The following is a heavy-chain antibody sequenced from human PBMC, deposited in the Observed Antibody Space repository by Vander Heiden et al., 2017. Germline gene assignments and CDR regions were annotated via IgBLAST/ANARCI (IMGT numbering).Heavy chain of an antibody. CDR2: ISWNSGSI. CDR3: AKDTGGSGSYKFDY. CDR1: GFTFDDYA. J-gene: IGHJ4*02. Sequence: EVQLVESGGGLVQPGRSLRLSCAASGFTFDDYAMHWVRQAPGKGLEWVSGISWNSGSIGYADSVKGRFTISRDNAKNSLYLQMNSLRAEDTALYYCAKDTGGSGSYKFDYWGQGTLVTVSS. V-gene: IGHV3-9*01. D-gene: IGHD1-26*01.